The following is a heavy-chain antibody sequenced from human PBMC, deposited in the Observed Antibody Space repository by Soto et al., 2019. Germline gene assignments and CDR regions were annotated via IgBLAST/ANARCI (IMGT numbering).Heavy chain of an antibody. CDR1: GFAFSTYA. D-gene: IGHD3-10*01. J-gene: IGHJ6*03. V-gene: IGHV3-23*01. Sequence: EIQLLESGGGLVQPGGSLRLSCTASGFAFSTYAMTWLRQAPGKGLEWVSATTGNGGSTYYADSVRGRFTISRDNSKNPLFLQMNSLRAEDTAVYFCAKGGAIWGKGTTVTVSS. CDR2: TTGNGGST. CDR3: AKGGAI.